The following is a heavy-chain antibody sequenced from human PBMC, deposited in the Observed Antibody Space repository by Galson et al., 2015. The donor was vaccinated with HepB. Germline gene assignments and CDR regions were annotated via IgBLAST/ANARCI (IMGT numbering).Heavy chain of an antibody. CDR2: IYYSGST. Sequence: ETLSLTCTVSGGSISSSSYYWGWIRQPPGKGLEWIGSIYYSGSTYYNPSLKSRVTISVDTSKNQFSLKLSSVTAADTAVYYCARPYPAGAVDYWGQGTLVTVSS. CDR3: ARPYPAGAVDY. V-gene: IGHV4-39*01. CDR1: GGSISSSSYY. J-gene: IGHJ4*02. D-gene: IGHD2-2*01.